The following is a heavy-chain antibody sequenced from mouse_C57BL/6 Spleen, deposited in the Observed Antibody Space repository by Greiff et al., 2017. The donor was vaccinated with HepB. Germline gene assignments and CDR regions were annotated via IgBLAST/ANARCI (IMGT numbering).Heavy chain of an antibody. D-gene: IGHD2-14*01. J-gene: IGHJ1*03. Sequence: EVKLLESGPGLVKPSQSLSLTCSVTGYSITSGYYWNWIRQFPGNKLEWMGYISYDGSNNYNPSLKNRISITRDTSKNQFFLKLNSVTTEDTATYYCAPIGTGWYFDVWGTGTTVTVSS. CDR1: GYSITSGYY. CDR2: ISYDGSN. V-gene: IGHV3-6*01. CDR3: APIGTGWYFDV.